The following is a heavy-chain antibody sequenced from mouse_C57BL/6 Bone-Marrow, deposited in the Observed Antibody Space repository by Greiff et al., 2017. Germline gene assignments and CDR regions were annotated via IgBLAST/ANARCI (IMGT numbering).Heavy chain of an antibody. V-gene: IGHV7-1*01. CDR3: ARDERGEDYYAMDY. Sequence: EVKLVESGGGLVQSGRSLRLSCATSGFTFSDFYMEWVRQAPGKGLEWIAASRNKANDYTTEYSASVKGRFIVSRDTSQSILYLQMNALRAEDTAIYYCARDERGEDYYAMDYWGQGTSVTVSS. J-gene: IGHJ4*01. CDR2: SRNKANDYTT. CDR1: GFTFSDFY.